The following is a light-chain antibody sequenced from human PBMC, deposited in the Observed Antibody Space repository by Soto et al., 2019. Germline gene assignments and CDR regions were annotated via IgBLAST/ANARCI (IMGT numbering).Light chain of an antibody. Sequence: DIVLTQSPGTLSLSPGERASLSCRASQSVSSGHLAWYQQKPGQAPRLLIYGASSRATGIPDRFSGSGSGTDFTLTISRLEPEDYAVYYCQQYGHSLWTFGQGTTVEIK. CDR3: QQYGHSLWT. CDR2: GAS. CDR1: QSVSSGH. J-gene: IGKJ1*01. V-gene: IGKV3-20*01.